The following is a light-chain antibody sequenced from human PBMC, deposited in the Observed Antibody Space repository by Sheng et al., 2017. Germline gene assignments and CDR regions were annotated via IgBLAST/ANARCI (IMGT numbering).Light chain of an antibody. CDR1: SSDIG. V-gene: IGLV1-44*01. Sequence: QSVLTQPPSASGTPGQRVTISCSGSSSDIGWYQRLPGTAPKLVIYSNDQRPSGVPDRFSGSQVWHLSLPGISGLQSEDEADYYCAAWDDSLNGVIFGGGTKVTVL. CDR2: SND. J-gene: IGLJ2*01. CDR3: AAWDDSLNGVI.